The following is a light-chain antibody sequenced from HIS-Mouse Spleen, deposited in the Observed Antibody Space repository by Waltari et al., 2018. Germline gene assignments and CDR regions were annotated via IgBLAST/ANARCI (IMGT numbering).Light chain of an antibody. CDR1: SSDVGGYTY. CDR3: SSYTSSSTLVV. V-gene: IGLV2-14*03. J-gene: IGLJ2*01. Sequence: QSALTQPASASGSPGHSTTISCTGTSSDVGGYTYVSWYQQHPGKAPKHMIYDFINRPSGVSNRFSGSKSGNTASLTISGLQAEDEADYYCSSYTSSSTLVVFGGGTKLTVL. CDR2: DFI.